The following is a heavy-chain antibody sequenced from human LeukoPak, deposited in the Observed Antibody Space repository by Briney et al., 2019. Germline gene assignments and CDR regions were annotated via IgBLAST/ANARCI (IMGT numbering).Heavy chain of an antibody. Sequence: PGGSLRLSCTASGFNFEDYDMTWVRQVPGKGLEWVSGINWSGRSTGYADSVKGRFTISRDNAKNSLHLQMNNLRAGEDTALYYCAGATPRTPGHFDYWGQGTLVTVSS. V-gene: IGHV3-20*04. CDR3: AGATPRTPGHFDY. D-gene: IGHD4-23*01. CDR2: INWSGRST. CDR1: GFNFEDYD. J-gene: IGHJ4*02.